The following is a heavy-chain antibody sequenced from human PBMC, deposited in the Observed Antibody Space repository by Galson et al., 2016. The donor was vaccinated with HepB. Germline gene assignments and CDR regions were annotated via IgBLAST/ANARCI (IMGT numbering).Heavy chain of an antibody. V-gene: IGHV2-5*02. CDR2: IYWDDDK. Sequence: PALVKPTQTLTLTCTFSGFSLTTNGAGMGWIRQPPGRALEWLALIYWDDDKRYNPSLRRRLTITKDTSKDQVVLTLTNMDPVDTATYYCAHSANWGAPPYFDYWGQGALVIVSS. CDR1: GFSLTTNGAG. J-gene: IGHJ4*02. CDR3: AHSANWGAPPYFDY. D-gene: IGHD7-27*01.